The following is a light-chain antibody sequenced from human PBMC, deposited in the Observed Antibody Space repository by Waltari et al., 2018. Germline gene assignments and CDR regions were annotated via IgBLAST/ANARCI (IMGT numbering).Light chain of an antibody. CDR1: HIGTKN. CDR2: DET. J-gene: IGLJ2*01. CDR3: QVWDSSFDRVV. V-gene: IGLV3-21*02. Sequence: SYVLTQSPSVSVAPGETASIGCGAHHIGTKNVHWYRQRPGQAQVLVVYDETDRPSGIPERFSGSNSGNTATLTISRVEAVDDADYYCQVWDSSFDRVVFGGGTKLTVL.